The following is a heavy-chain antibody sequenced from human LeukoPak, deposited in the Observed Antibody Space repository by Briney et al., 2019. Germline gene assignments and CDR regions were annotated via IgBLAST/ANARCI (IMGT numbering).Heavy chain of an antibody. D-gene: IGHD3-16*02. J-gene: IGHJ3*02. Sequence: ASETLSLTCAVSGSSFNSDQYWGWMRPSPGAGLEWIGIVHQAGSPYYNPSVGSRVSLSIDSTKHAFSLRVTSVTAADTAVYYCAMLRLGELSLLANAYDIWGQGTMVSVSS. CDR3: AMLRLGELSLLANAYDI. CDR1: GSSFNSDQY. V-gene: IGHV4-38-2*01. CDR2: VHQAGSP.